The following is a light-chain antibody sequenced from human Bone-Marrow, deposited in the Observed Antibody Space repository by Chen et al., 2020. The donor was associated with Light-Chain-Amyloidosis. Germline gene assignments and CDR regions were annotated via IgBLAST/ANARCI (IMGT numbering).Light chain of an antibody. CDR2: EFT. CDR1: SSDVGGDNH. CDR3: SSYTSTNTLV. V-gene: IGLV2-14*01. Sequence: QSALTQPASVSGSPGQSITLPCTGTSSDVGGDNHVSWYQQHPDKAPKLMIYEFTNRPSWGPDRFSGSKSDNTASLTISGLQTEDEADYFCSSYTSTNTLVFGSGTRVTVL. J-gene: IGLJ1*01.